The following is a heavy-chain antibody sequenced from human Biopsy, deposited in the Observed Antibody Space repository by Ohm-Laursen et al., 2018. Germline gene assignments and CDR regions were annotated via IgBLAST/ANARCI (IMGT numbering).Heavy chain of an antibody. Sequence: SDTLSLTWTVSGGSLKSYYWNWIRQSPGKGLEWIGFIYYTGHTNYNPSLKSRATISVDTSKNQFSLKVISVTAADTAVYYCARLTGDPSYWGQGILVTVSS. CDR1: GGSLKSYY. CDR2: IYYTGHT. V-gene: IGHV4-59*07. J-gene: IGHJ4*02. CDR3: ARLTGDPSY. D-gene: IGHD7-27*01.